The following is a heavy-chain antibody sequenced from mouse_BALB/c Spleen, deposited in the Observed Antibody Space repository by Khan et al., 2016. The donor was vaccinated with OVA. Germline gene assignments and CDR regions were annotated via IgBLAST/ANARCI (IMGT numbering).Heavy chain of an antibody. D-gene: IGHD1-1*01. CDR3: ARMIITTDYYARDY. V-gene: IGHV1S135*01. Sequence: VQLQQSGPELVKPGASVKVSCKASGYSFTDYNMYWVKQSHGKSLEWIGYIDPYPGGTTYNQKFKGKATLTVDKTSSTAFMHLNSLTSEDCAVYFCARMIITTDYYARDYWGQGTSVTVSS. CDR2: IDPYPGGT. CDR1: GYSFTDYN. J-gene: IGHJ4*01.